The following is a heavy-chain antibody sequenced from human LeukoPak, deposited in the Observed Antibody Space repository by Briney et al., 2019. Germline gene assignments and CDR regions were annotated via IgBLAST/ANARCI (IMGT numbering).Heavy chain of an antibody. J-gene: IGHJ5*01. V-gene: IGHV4-34*01. CDR1: GGSFSGYY. Sequence: SETLSLTCAVYGGSFSGYYWSWFRQPPGKGLEWIGEINHSGSTNYNPSLKSRVTISVDTSKNQFSLKLGSVTAADTAVYYCARGTSGYRRFDSSGQGTLVTVSS. CDR3: ARGTSGYRRFDS. CDR2: INHSGST. D-gene: IGHD3-22*01.